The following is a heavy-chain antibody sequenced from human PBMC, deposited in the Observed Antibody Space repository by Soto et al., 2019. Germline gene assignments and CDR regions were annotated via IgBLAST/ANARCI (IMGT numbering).Heavy chain of an antibody. CDR3: ARPKDSSGWYVGYFDY. J-gene: IGHJ4*02. V-gene: IGHV1-18*01. CDR2: ISAYNGNT. D-gene: IGHD6-19*01. CDR1: GYTFTSYG. Sequence: GASVKVSCKASGYTFTSYGISWVRQAPGQGLEWMGWISAYNGNTNYAQKLQGRVTMTTDTSTSTAYMELRSLRSDDTAVYYCARPKDSSGWYVGYFDYWGQGTLVTVSS.